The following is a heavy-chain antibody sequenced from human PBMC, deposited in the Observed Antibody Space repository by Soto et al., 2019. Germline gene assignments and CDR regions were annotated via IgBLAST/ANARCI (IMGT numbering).Heavy chain of an antibody. Sequence: QVQLVQSAAEVKKPGASVKVSCKTSGYTFVSYGISWVRQAPGQGLEWMGWISPYNGNTNFAQRFQGRVTMTTDTSTDIVYMDLGSLKSDDTAVYYCARAHYFFDSSGDYDHWGQGTLITVSS. CDR2: ISPYNGNT. J-gene: IGHJ5*02. V-gene: IGHV1-18*04. CDR1: GYTFVSYG. D-gene: IGHD3-22*01. CDR3: ARAHYFFDSSGDYDH.